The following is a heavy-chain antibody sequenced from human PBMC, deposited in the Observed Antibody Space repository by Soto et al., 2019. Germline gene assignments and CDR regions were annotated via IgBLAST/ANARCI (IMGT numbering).Heavy chain of an antibody. J-gene: IGHJ4*02. CDR2: ISAYNGYT. CDR1: GYTFTSYG. V-gene: IGHV1-18*01. CDR3: ARVASSGYSTFDY. Sequence: QVQLVQSGAEVKKPGASVKVYCKASGYTFTSYGITWVRQAPGQGLEWMGWISAYNGYTDYAQNLQGRVTMTTDTTTSTVYMHLRSLRFDDTAVYYCARVASSGYSTFDYWGQGTLVTVSS. D-gene: IGHD3-22*01.